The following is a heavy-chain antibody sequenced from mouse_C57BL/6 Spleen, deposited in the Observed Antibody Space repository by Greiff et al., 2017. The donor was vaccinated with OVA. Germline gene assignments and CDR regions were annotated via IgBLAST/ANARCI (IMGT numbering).Heavy chain of an antibody. D-gene: IGHD1-1*01. CDR2: INYDGSST. V-gene: IGHV5-16*01. J-gene: IGHJ1*03. Sequence: EVKLVGSEGGLVQPGSSMKLSCTASGFTFSDYYMAWVRQVPEKGLEWVANINYDGSSTYYLDSLKSRFIISRDNAKNILYLQMSSLKSEDTATYYCAREDYYGSSPFWYFDVWGTGTTVTVSS. CDR3: AREDYYGSSPFWYFDV. CDR1: GFTFSDYY.